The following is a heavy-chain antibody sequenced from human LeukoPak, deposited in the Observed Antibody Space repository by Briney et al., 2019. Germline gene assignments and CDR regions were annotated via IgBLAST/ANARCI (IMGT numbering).Heavy chain of an antibody. D-gene: IGHD3-10*01. CDR2: IYHSGGT. Sequence: SETLSLTCTVSGYSIRSGYYWGWIRQPPGKGLEWIGSIYHSGGTYYNPSLKSRVTISVDTSKNQFSLKLSSVTAADTAVYYCARDRTYGSGSDHFDYWGQGTLVTVSS. V-gene: IGHV4-38-2*02. J-gene: IGHJ4*02. CDR1: GYSIRSGYY. CDR3: ARDRTYGSGSDHFDY.